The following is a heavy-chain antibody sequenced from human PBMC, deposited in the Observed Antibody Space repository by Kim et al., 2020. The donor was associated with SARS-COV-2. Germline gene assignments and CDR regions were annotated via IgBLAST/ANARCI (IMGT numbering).Heavy chain of an antibody. D-gene: IGHD3-16*02. Sequence: ASVKVSCKASGYTFTSYGISWVRQAPGQGLEWMGWISAYNGNTNYAQKLQGRVTMTTDTSTSTAYMELRSLRSDDTAVYYCARGYDYVWGSYRSHYYFDYWGQGTLVTVSS. V-gene: IGHV1-18*01. CDR1: GYTFTSYG. CDR2: ISAYNGNT. CDR3: ARGYDYVWGSYRSHYYFDY. J-gene: IGHJ4*02.